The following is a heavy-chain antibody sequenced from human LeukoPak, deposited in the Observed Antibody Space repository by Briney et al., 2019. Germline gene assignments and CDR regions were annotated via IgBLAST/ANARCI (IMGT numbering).Heavy chain of an antibody. J-gene: IGHJ4*02. V-gene: IGHV3-7*01. CDR1: GFTFSSFW. CDR3: ARRIVGPSSGGDY. Sequence: GGSLRLSCAASGFTFSSFWMRWLRQAPGKGLELVANIKQDGSEKYYVDSVQGRFTISRDNAKNSLYLQMNSLRVEDTAVYYCARRIVGPSSGGDYWGQGTPVTVSS. D-gene: IGHD1-26*01. CDR2: IKQDGSEK.